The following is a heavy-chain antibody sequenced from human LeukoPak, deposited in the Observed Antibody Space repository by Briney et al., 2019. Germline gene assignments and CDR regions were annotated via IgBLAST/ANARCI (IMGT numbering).Heavy chain of an antibody. V-gene: IGHV3-9*01. D-gene: IGHD3-10*01. CDR3: AIELRTMVRGVMDV. CDR1: GFTFDDYA. CDR2: ISWNSDSI. Sequence: GGSLRLSCAASGFTFDDYAMHWVRQAPGKGLEWVSGISWNSDSIGYADSVKGRFTISRDNAKNSLYLQMNSLRAEDTAVYYCAIELRTMVRGVMDVWGKGTTVTVSS. J-gene: IGHJ6*03.